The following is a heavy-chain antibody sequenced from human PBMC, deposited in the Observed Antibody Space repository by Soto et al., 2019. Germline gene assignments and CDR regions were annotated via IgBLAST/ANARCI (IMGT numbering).Heavy chain of an antibody. J-gene: IGHJ5*02. D-gene: IGHD6-13*01. V-gene: IGHV2-5*02. CDR1: GFSLTTSGVG. CDR2: IYGDDDK. Sequence: QITLNESGPALVKPTQTLTLTCTFSGFSLTTSGVGVHWLRQPPGKALEWLAVIYGDDDKRYNPSLETRLTITKDTSKNQVVLTMTNMDPLDTATYYCAHNPSYSTNSYNRDDWFDPWGQGTLVTVSS. CDR3: AHNPSYSTNSYNRDDWFDP.